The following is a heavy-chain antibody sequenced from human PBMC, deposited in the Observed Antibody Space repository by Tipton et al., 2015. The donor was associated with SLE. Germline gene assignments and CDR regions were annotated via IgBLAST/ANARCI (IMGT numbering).Heavy chain of an antibody. CDR1: GGSISSGGYY. V-gene: IGHV4-61*08. Sequence: GLVKPSETLSLTCTVSGGSISSGGYYWSWIRQHPGKGLEWIGYIYYSGSTNYNPSLKSRVTISVDTSKNQFSLKLSSVTAADTAVYYCAREWAHDAFDIWGQGTMVTVSS. CDR3: AREWAHDAFDI. CDR2: IYYSGST. J-gene: IGHJ3*02.